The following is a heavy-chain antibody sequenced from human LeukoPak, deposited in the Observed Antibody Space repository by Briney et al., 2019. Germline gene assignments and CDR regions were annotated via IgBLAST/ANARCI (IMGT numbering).Heavy chain of an antibody. D-gene: IGHD3-9*01. Sequence: ASVKVPCKASGYTFTSYGISWVRQAPGQGLEWMGWISAYIGNTDYAQKLQGRVTMTTDTSTSTAYMELRSLRSDDTAVYYCARRDLTGSNWFDPWGQGTLVTVSS. J-gene: IGHJ5*02. CDR1: GYTFTSYG. V-gene: IGHV1-18*04. CDR2: ISAYIGNT. CDR3: ARRDLTGSNWFDP.